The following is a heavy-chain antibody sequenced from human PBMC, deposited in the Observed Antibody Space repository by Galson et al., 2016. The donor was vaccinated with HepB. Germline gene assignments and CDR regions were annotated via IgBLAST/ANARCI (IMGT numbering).Heavy chain of an antibody. CDR2: DSMDGRRK. D-gene: IGHD2/OR15-2a*01. J-gene: IGHJ4*02. CDR1: GFTFSLRG. Sequence: SLRLSCAASGFTFSLRGMHWVRQAPGKGLEWVAADSMDGRRKFYADSVKGRFTISRDNSNNMLFLQMSSLRVDDTAVYYCAKRHEYCPPVGCSVDYWGQGTLVSVSS. V-gene: IGHV3-30*18. CDR3: AKRHEYCPPVGCSVDY.